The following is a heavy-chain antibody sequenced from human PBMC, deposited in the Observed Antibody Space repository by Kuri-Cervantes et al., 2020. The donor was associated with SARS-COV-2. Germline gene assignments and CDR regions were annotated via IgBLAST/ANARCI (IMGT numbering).Heavy chain of an antibody. Sequence: SVKVSCKASGYTFTSYDINWVRQATGQGLEWMGGIIPIFGTANYAQKFQGRVTITTDESKSTAYMELRSLRSEDTAVYYCARGYGDQPYEYDAFDIWGQGTMVTVSS. CDR2: IIPIFGTA. J-gene: IGHJ3*02. D-gene: IGHD4-17*01. V-gene: IGHV1-69*05. CDR3: ARGYGDQPYEYDAFDI. CDR1: GYTFTSYD.